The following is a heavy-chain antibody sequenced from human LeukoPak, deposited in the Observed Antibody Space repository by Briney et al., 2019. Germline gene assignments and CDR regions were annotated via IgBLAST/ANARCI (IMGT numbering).Heavy chain of an antibody. CDR3: ARGGRYCTNGVCSNWFDS. CDR1: GGSFSGYY. V-gene: IGHV4-34*01. J-gene: IGHJ5*01. D-gene: IGHD2-8*01. Sequence: SETLSLTCAVYGGSFSGYYWSWIRQPPGKGLEWIGEINHSGSTNYNPSLKSRVTISVDTSKNQFSLKLSSVTAADTAVYYCARGGRYCTNGVCSNWFDSWGQGTLVTVSS. CDR2: INHSGST.